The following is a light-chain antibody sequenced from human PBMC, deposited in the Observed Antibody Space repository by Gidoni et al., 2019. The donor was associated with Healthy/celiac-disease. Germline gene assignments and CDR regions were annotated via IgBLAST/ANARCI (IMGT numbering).Light chain of an antibody. V-gene: IGKV3D-20*01. Sequence: IALTQSPATLSLSPGERATLSCGASQSVSSSYLAWYQHKPGLAPRLLIYDASSRATGIPDRFSGSGSGTDFTLTISRLEPEDFAVYYCQQYGSSPPFTFGPGTKVDIK. CDR3: QQYGSSPPFT. J-gene: IGKJ3*01. CDR1: QSVSSSY. CDR2: DAS.